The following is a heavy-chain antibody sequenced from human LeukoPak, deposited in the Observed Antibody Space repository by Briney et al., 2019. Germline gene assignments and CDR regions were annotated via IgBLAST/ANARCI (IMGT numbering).Heavy chain of an antibody. Sequence: GASVKVPCKASGYTFTVYFMHWVRPAPGQGLEWMGWINPNSGGTNYAQKFQGRVTMTRDTSISTAYMELSRLRSDDTAVYYCARELNYDSSGYYFDYWGQGTLVTVSS. CDR1: GYTFTVYF. J-gene: IGHJ4*02. CDR3: ARELNYDSSGYYFDY. D-gene: IGHD3-22*01. V-gene: IGHV1-2*02. CDR2: INPNSGGT.